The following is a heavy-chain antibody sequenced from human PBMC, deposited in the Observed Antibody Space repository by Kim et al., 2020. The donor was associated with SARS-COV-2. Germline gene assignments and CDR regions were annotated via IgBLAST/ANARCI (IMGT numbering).Heavy chain of an antibody. V-gene: IGHV3-23*01. CDR3: AKKSGGYRALNFDY. CDR1: GFPFSSYA. D-gene: IGHD1-26*01. CDR2: FSGSGT. Sequence: GGSLRLSCAAFGFPFSSYAMSWVRQAPGKGMEWVSAFSGSGTYYADSVKGRFTISRDNSKNTLYLQMNSLRADDTAVYYCAKKSGGYRALNFDYWGQGT. J-gene: IGHJ4*02.